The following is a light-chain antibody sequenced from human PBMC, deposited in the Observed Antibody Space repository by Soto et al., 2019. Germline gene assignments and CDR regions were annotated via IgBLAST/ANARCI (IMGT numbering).Light chain of an antibody. CDR3: QQRSDWPT. J-gene: IGKJ2*01. CDR1: QSIGSF. V-gene: IGKV3-11*01. CDR2: DKS. Sequence: EIVLTQSPATLSLSPGERATLSCRASQSIGSFLAWYQPKPGQAPRLIIYDKSNRATGIPARFSGSGSETDFTLTISSLEPEDSAVYYCQQRSDWPTFGQGTKVEIK.